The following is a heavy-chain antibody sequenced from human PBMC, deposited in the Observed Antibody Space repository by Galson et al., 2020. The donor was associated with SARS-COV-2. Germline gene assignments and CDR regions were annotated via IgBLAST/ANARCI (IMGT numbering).Heavy chain of an antibody. D-gene: IGHD1-7*01. CDR3: AKDHGTAHYYYGMAV. V-gene: IGHV3-30*18. CDR1: GFTFSSYG. CDR2: ISYDGSNK. J-gene: IGHJ6*02. Sequence: QLGESLKISCAASGFTFSSYGMHWVRQAPGKGLEWVAVISYDGSNKYYADSVKGRFTISRDNSKNTLYLQMNSLRAEDTAVYYCAKDHGTAHYYYGMAVWGQGTTVTVSS.